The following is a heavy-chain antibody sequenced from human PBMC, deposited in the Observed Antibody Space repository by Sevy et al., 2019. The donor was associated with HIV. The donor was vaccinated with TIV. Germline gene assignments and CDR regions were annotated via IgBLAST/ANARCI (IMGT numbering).Heavy chain of an antibody. CDR3: ARDLPGDSRMDV. D-gene: IGHD3-22*01. J-gene: IGHJ6*02. Sequence: GGSLRLSCAASGFTFSSYEMNWVRQAPGRGLEWVSYISSSGSPIYYADSVKGRFTISRDNAKNSLYLQMNSLRAEDTGVYYCARDLPGDSRMDVWGQRTTVTVSS. CDR1: GFTFSSYE. V-gene: IGHV3-48*03. CDR2: ISSSGSPI.